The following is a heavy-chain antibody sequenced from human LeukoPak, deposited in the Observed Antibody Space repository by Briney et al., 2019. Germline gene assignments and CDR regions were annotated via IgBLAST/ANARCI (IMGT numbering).Heavy chain of an antibody. CDR3: ARVVCSSSSCEKRGAFDI. V-gene: IGHV4-59*01. CDR1: GGSISNYY. CDR2: IYYSGST. Sequence: SETLSLTCTVSGGSISNYYWNWIRQPPGKGLEWIGYIYYSGSTNYNPSLQSRVTISVDTSKDQFSLKLNSVTAADTAVYYCARVVCSSSSCEKRGAFDIWGQGTVVTVSS. D-gene: IGHD2-2*01. J-gene: IGHJ3*02.